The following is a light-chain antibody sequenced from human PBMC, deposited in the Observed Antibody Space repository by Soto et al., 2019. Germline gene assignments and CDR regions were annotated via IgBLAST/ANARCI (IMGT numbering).Light chain of an antibody. V-gene: IGLV2-14*01. CDR3: SSYTSSSTLYV. J-gene: IGLJ1*01. Sequence: QSVLTQPASVSGCPGQSITISCTGTSSDVGGYNYVSWYQQHPGKAPKLMIYEVSNRPSGVSNRFSGSKSGNTASLTISGLQAEDEADYYCSSYTSSSTLYVFGTGTKLTVL. CDR1: SSDVGGYNY. CDR2: EVS.